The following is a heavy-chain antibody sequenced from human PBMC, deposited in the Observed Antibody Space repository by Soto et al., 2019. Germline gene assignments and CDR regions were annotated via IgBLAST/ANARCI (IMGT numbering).Heavy chain of an antibody. J-gene: IGHJ3*02. CDR1: GFTFSSYW. Sequence: GGSLRLSCAASGFTFSSYWMHWVRQAPGKGLVCVSRINSDGSSTSYADSVKGRFTISRDNAKNTLYLQMNSLRAEDAAVYYCASSGTGEGFDSWCQGTMVTVSS. CDR3: ASSGTGEGFDS. V-gene: IGHV3-74*01. CDR2: INSDGSST. D-gene: IGHD1-1*01.